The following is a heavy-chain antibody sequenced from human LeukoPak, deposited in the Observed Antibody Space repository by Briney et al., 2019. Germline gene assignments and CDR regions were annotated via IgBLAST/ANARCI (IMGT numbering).Heavy chain of an antibody. Sequence: PGGSLRLSCAASGFTFSSSTMGWVRQAPGKGLEWVSIISGSGSRTWYADSVKGRFTISRDNSKSTLYLQMNSLRAEDTAVYYCAAGITMIVVVRPSDYWGQGTLVTVSS. CDR3: AAGITMIVVVRPSDY. CDR2: ISGSGSRT. CDR1: GFTFSSST. D-gene: IGHD3-22*01. J-gene: IGHJ4*02. V-gene: IGHV3-23*01.